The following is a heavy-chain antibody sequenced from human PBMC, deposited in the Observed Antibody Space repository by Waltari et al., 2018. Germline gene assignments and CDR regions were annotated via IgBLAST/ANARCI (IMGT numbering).Heavy chain of an antibody. V-gene: IGHV4-39*07. Sequence: QLQLQESGPGLVKPSETLSLTCTVSGGSISSSSYYLGWIRQPPGKGLEWIGLIYYSGRTNDNPSIKSLGTISVETSKNQFSWKLSAGTAADTAVYYCASGYSSSNWFDPWGQGTLVTVSA. CDR3: ASGYSSSNWFDP. D-gene: IGHD6-13*01. CDR1: GGSISSSSYY. J-gene: IGHJ5*02. CDR2: IYYSGRT.